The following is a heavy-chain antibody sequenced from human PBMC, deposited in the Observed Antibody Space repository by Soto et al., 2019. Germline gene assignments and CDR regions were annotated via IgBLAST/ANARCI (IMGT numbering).Heavy chain of an antibody. D-gene: IGHD3-22*01. CDR3: ARDYFDSSDYTTNWFDP. CDR2: IYHTGNA. V-gene: IGHV4-39*01. J-gene: IGHJ5*02. Sequence: QLQLQESGPGLVKSSETLSLTCSVSGDSISNSRFYWAWIRQPPGEGLEWIGSIYHTGNAYYNPSLKSRVTIFVVTSKNQFSLKLTAVTAAATALYYCARDYFDSSDYTTNWFDPWGQGTLVTVSS. CDR1: GDSISNSRFY.